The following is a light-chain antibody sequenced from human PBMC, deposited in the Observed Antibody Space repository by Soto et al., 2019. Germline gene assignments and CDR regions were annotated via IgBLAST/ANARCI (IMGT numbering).Light chain of an antibody. CDR3: KRYNSXPWT. CDR2: DAS. J-gene: IGKJ1*01. Sequence: DIQMTQSPSTLSASVGDRVTITFRASQSISICLAWYQHKPVKSPNLLIYDASSLESWVPSRFSGSGYGTEFPLTLTSLQPDYFVIYYPKRYNSXPWTFGNWTQV. CDR1: QSISIC. V-gene: IGKV1-5*01.